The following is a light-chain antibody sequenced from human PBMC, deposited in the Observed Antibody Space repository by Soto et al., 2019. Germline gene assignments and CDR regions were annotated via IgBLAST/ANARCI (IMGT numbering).Light chain of an antibody. CDR1: SGHSSYI. Sequence: QPVLTQSSSASASLGSSVSLTCTLSSGHSSYIIAWHQQQPGKAPRYLMKLEGSGSYNKGSGVPDRFSGSSSEADRYLTISNLQFEDEADYYCETWDSNTYVFGTGTKVTVL. CDR3: ETWDSNTYV. V-gene: IGLV4-60*02. CDR2: LEGSGSY. J-gene: IGLJ1*01.